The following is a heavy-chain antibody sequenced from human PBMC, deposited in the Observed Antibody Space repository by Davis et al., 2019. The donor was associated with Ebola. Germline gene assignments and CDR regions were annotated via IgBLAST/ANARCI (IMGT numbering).Heavy chain of an antibody. CDR2: IYYSGST. V-gene: IGHV4-59*01. Sequence: PSETLSLTCTVSGGSISSYYWGWIRQPPGKGLEWIGYIYYSGSTNYNPSLKSRVTISVDTSKNQFSLKLNSVTAADTAVYYCATSKNIVSTPFDYWGQGTLVTVSS. CDR3: ATSKNIVSTPFDY. CDR1: GGSISSYY. D-gene: IGHD5/OR15-5a*01. J-gene: IGHJ4*02.